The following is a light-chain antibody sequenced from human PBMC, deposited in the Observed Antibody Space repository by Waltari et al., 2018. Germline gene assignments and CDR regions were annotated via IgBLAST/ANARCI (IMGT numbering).Light chain of an antibody. CDR2: ENT. Sequence: QSVLTQPPSVSAAPGQRVTISCSGGSSNIGHNYVSWYRQFPGTAPNLLIYENTARPSGIPGRFSGSKSGTSATLDITGLQAGDEADYYCGTWDSSLSGAVFGGGTHLTVL. CDR1: SSNIGHNY. CDR3: GTWDSSLSGAV. J-gene: IGLJ7*01. V-gene: IGLV1-51*02.